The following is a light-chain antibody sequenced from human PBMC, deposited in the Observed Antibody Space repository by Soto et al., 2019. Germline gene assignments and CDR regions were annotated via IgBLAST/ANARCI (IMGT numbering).Light chain of an antibody. V-gene: IGLV2-23*03. CDR3: CSYACSSTFVV. J-gene: IGLJ2*01. CDR2: EGS. Sequence: HSVLTQPASVSGSPGQSITISCPGTSSDVGSYNLVSWYQQHPGKAPKLMIYEGSKRPSGVSNRFSGSKSGNTASLTISGLQAEDEADYYCCSYACSSTFVVFGGGTKVTVL. CDR1: SSDVGSYNL.